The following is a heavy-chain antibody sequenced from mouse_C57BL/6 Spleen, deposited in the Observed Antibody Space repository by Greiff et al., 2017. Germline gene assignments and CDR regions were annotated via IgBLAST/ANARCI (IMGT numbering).Heavy chain of an antibody. Sequence: EVQLQQSGPGLVKPSQSLSLTCSVTGYSITSGYYWNWIRQFPGNKLEWMGYISYDGSNNYNPSLKNRISITRDTSNNQFFLKLNSVTTEDTATYYCARDSYYYGSSYDYFDYWGQGTTLTVSS. D-gene: IGHD1-1*01. CDR3: ARDSYYYGSSYDYFDY. CDR2: ISYDGSN. CDR1: GYSITSGYY. J-gene: IGHJ2*01. V-gene: IGHV3-6*01.